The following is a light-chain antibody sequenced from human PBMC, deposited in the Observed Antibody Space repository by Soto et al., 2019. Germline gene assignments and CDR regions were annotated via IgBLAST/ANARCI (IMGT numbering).Light chain of an antibody. J-gene: IGKJ5*01. Sequence: ELVLTQSPGTLSLSPGERATLSCGASQSVSNTYLAWYQQKPGQAPRLLIYDASSRATGVPDRFSGSGSGTDFTLTISRLEPEDFAVYYCQQYGSSPPITFGQGTRLEIK. CDR3: QQYGSSPPIT. CDR1: QSVSNTY. CDR2: DAS. V-gene: IGKV3-20*01.